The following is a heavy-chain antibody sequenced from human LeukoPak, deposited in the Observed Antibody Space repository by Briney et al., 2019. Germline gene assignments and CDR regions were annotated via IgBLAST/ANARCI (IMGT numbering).Heavy chain of an antibody. J-gene: IGHJ3*02. Sequence: SETLSLTCAVSGGSISSYYWSWIRQPPGKGLEWIGYIYYSGSTNYNPSLKSRVTISVDTSKNQFSLKLSSVTAADTAVYYCARHVGAYYDILTGYYKLRAFDIWAKGQWSPSLQ. CDR1: GGSISSYY. CDR2: IYYSGST. V-gene: IGHV4-59*08. CDR3: ARHVGAYYDILTGYYKLRAFDI. D-gene: IGHD3-9*01.